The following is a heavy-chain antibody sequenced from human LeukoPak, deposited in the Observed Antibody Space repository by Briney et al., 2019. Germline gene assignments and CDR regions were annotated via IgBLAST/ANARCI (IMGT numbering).Heavy chain of an antibody. V-gene: IGHV3-7*01. CDR3: ASRRWFFDH. D-gene: IGHD4-23*01. CDR1: GFTFSKYW. J-gene: IGHJ4*02. CDR2: MKQDGSEE. Sequence: PGGSLRLSCAASGFTFSKYWMSWVRQAPGKGLEWVASMKQDGSEEYYVDSVKGRFTISRDNAKNSVYLQMNSLRAEDTAVYYCASRRWFFDHWGQGTLVTVSS.